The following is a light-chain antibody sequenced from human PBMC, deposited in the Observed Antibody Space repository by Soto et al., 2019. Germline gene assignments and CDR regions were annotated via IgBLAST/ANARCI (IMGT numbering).Light chain of an antibody. CDR3: AAWDDSLNGVL. J-gene: IGLJ2*01. Sequence: QSVLTQPPSASGTPGQRVTISCSGSSSNIGSNPVHWYQQVPGTAPTLLIHNNNQRPSGVPARFSGSKSGTSASLAISGLQAEDEADYYCAAWDDSLNGVLFGGGTKLTVL. V-gene: IGLV1-44*01. CDR2: NNN. CDR1: SSNIGSNP.